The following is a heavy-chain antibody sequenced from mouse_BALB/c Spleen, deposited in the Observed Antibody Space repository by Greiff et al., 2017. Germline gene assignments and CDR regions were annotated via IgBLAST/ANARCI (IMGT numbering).Heavy chain of an antibody. V-gene: IGHV5-9-1*01. Sequence: EVMLVESGGGLVKPGGSLKLSCAASGFTFSSYAMSWVRQTPEKRLEWVATMSSGGSYTYYPDSVKGRFTISRDNAKNTLYLQMSSLRSEDTAMYYCARGGPTATPFDYWGQGTTLTVSS. J-gene: IGHJ2*01. CDR1: GFTFSSYA. D-gene: IGHD1-2*01. CDR2: MSSGGSYT. CDR3: ARGGPTATPFDY.